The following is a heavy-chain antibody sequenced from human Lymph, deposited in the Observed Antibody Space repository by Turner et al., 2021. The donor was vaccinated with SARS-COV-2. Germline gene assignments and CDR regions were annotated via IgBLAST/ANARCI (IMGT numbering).Heavy chain of an antibody. V-gene: IGHV1-24*01. CDR2: FDPEDGET. CDR3: ATVLCSGGSCYYYGMDV. D-gene: IGHD2-15*01. Sequence: QVQLVQSGAEVKKPGSSVKVSCKVSGYTLTELSMHWVRQAPGKGLEWVGGFDPEDGETIYAQKFQGRVTMTEDTSTDTAYMELSSLRSEDTAVYYCATVLCSGGSCYYYGMDVWGQGTTVTVSS. CDR1: GYTLTELS. J-gene: IGHJ6*02.